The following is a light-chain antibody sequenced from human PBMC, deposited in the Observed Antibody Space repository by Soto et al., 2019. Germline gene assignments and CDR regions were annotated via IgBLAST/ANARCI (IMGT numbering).Light chain of an antibody. J-gene: IGKJ2*01. CDR1: QSVSSSY. CDR3: QQYGSSPLYT. V-gene: IGKV3-20*01. CDR2: GAS. Sequence: EIVLTQSPGTLSLSPGERATLSCRASQSVSSSYLAWYQQKPGQAPRLLIYGASRMATSRPDRFSGSGSGTDFTLTISRLEPEDFSVYYCQQYGSSPLYTFGQGTKLEIK.